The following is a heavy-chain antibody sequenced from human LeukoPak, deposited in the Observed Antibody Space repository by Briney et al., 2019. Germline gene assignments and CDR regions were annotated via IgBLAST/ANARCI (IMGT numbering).Heavy chain of an antibody. CDR2: IHYSGNT. V-gene: IGHV4-59*08. Sequence: SETLSLTCTVSGGSISTYYWSWIRQPPGRGLEWIGYIHYSGNTNYNPSLKSRVTISVDTSKNQFSLKLSSVTAADTAVYYCARQYSVYDFLDPWGQGALVTVSS. CDR1: GGSISTYY. D-gene: IGHD5/OR15-5a*01. CDR3: ARQYSVYDFLDP. J-gene: IGHJ5*02.